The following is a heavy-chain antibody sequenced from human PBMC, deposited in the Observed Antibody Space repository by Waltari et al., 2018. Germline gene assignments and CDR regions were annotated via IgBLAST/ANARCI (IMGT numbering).Heavy chain of an antibody. CDR2: IKPDGNAT. Sequence: EVQLVESGGGLVQPGGSLRLSCAASGFTFSSSWMRWVRQAPGKGLVLVSEIKPDGNATNYADSVKGRFTSSRDNAKNTLFLQMNSLTAEDTAVYYCARGGYYAMDVWGQGTTVTVSS. CDR3: ARGGYYAMDV. D-gene: IGHD3-16*01. CDR1: GFTFSSSW. J-gene: IGHJ6*02. V-gene: IGHV3-74*01.